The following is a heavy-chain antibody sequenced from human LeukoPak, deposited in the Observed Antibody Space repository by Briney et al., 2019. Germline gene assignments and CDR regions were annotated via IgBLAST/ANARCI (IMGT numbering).Heavy chain of an antibody. J-gene: IGHJ6*04. CDR3: ARDTPLLWFGELRGMDV. V-gene: IGHV4-38-2*02. CDR2: IYHSGST. D-gene: IGHD3-10*01. Sequence: SETLSLTCAVSGYSISSGYYWGWIRQPPGKGLEWIGSIYHSGSTYYNPSLKSRVTISVDTSKNQFSLKLSSVTAADTAVYYCARDTPLLWFGELRGMDVWGKGTTVTVSS. CDR1: GYSISSGYY.